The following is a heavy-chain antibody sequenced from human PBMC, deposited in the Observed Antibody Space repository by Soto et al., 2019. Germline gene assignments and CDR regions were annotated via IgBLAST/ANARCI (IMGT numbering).Heavy chain of an antibody. D-gene: IGHD1-20*01. CDR2: IYGGGST. Sequence: EVQLVESGGGLIQPGGSLRLSCAASGFTVSNTYMSWVRQAPGKGLEWVSIIYGGGSTYYTDSVKGRFTISKDNSKNTRYLQMNSLRAEDTAVYYCARGFNWNRIDYWGHGTQVTVSS. J-gene: IGHJ4*01. CDR1: GFTVSNTY. CDR3: ARGFNWNRIDY. V-gene: IGHV3-53*01.